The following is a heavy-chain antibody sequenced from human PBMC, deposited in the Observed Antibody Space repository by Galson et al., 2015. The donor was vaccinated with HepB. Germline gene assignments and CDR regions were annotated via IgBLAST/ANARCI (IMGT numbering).Heavy chain of an antibody. CDR1: GFSLSTSGMC. Sequence: PALVKPTQTLTLTCTFSGFSLSTSGMCVSWIRQPPGKALEWLARIDWDDDKYYSTSLKTRLTISKDTSKNQVVLTMTNMDPVDTATYYCARSRDSSGYYGYWGQGTLVTVSS. V-gene: IGHV2-70*11. D-gene: IGHD3-22*01. CDR2: IDWDDDK. J-gene: IGHJ4*02. CDR3: ARSRDSSGYYGY.